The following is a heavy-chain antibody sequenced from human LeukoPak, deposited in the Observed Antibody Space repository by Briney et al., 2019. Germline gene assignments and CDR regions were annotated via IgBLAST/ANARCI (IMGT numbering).Heavy chain of an antibody. Sequence: QPGGSLRLSCAASGFTFSSYAMHWVRQAPGKGLEWVAVISYDGSNKYYADSVKGRFTISRDNSKNTLYLQMNSLRAEDTAVYYCARDSHSSGWIPYHPMPPDYWGQGTLVTVSS. J-gene: IGHJ4*02. D-gene: IGHD6-19*01. CDR3: ARDSHSSGWIPYHPMPPDY. CDR2: ISYDGSNK. CDR1: GFTFSSYA. V-gene: IGHV3-30-3*01.